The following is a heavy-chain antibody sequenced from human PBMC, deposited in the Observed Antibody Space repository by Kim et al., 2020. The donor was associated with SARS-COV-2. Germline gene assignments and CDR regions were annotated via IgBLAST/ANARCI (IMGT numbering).Heavy chain of an antibody. CDR1: GYSFTSYW. J-gene: IGHJ6*02. V-gene: IGHV5-51*01. CDR2: IYPGDSDT. CDR3: ARSHRHCSSTSCFYYYFYRMDV. D-gene: IGHD2-2*01. Sequence: GESLKISCKGSGYSFTSYWIGWVRQMPGKGLEWMGIIYPGDSDTRYSPSFQGHVTISTDKSISTAYLQWSSLKASDTAMYSCARSHRHCSSTSCFYYYFYRMDVWGPGTTVTVS.